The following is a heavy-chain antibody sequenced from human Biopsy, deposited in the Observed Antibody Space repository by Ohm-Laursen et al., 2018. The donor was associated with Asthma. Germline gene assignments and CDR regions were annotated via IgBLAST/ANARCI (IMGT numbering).Heavy chain of an antibody. CDR1: GDSITSGGCC. CDR2: IHHSGTS. D-gene: IGHD3-22*01. J-gene: IGHJ4*02. V-gene: IGHV4-31*02. CDR3: ARIPRRSGSYFVDY. Sequence: SETLSLTWTVSGDSITSGGCCWNWIRQHPGKGLEWIGYIHHSGTSYFNPSLKSRVSFSRDTSKNQFSLRLSPVTAAHTAMYYCARIPRRSGSYFVDYWGQGTLVTVSS.